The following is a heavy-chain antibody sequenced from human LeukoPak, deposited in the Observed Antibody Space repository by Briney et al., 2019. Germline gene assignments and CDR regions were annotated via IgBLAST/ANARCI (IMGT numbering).Heavy chain of an antibody. V-gene: IGHV4-39*01. D-gene: IGHD2-2*02. Sequence: SETLSLTCTVSGGSISSSNYYWGWIRQPPGKGLEWIGSIYYSGSTYYNPSLKSRGTISVDTSKNQFSLKLSSVTAADTAVYYCATLTRELDCSSTSCYKSNWFDPWGQGTLVTVSS. CDR2: IYYSGST. J-gene: IGHJ5*02. CDR3: ATLTRELDCSSTSCYKSNWFDP. CDR1: GGSISSSNYY.